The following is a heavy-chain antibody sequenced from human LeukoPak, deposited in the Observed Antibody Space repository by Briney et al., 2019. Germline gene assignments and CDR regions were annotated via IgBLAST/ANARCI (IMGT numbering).Heavy chain of an antibody. V-gene: IGHV3-30*02. CDR3: ASDSSIHYGY. CDR1: GLIFSTYG. J-gene: IGHJ4*02. CDR2: IQFDGSNE. Sequence: GGSLRLSCTASGLIFSTYGMHWVRQAPGKGLEWVAFIQFDGSNEFYADSVKGRFTISRDDAKNSLYLQMSGLRAEDTAVYYCASDSSIHYGYWGQGTLVTVSS. D-gene: IGHD3-22*01.